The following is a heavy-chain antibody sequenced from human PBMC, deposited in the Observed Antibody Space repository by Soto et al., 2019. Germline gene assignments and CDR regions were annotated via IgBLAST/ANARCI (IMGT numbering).Heavy chain of an antibody. J-gene: IGHJ3*02. V-gene: IGHV1-46*01. CDR2: IDPSGGST. CDR1: RYSTTASS. Sequence: GAPAKASSKACRYSTTASSMHWGRQAPGQGLEWMGMIDPSGGSTSNSQKLQGRVTMTRDTSTSTAYLELSGLRSDDAAVYLCERGITGLPPSAFDISGQGTRVTVSS. CDR3: ERGITGLPPSAFDI. D-gene: IGHD5-12*01.